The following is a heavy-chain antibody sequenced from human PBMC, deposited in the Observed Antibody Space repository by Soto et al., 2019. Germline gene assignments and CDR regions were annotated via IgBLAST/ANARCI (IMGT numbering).Heavy chain of an antibody. Sequence: GGSLRLSCVVSGFTFSTYEMNWVRQAPGKGLEWVSYITARGSITYYAASVKGRFTTSRDNAKDSVYLEIDSLRPEDTAMYYCARGPCSSSNCQLDYWGQGALVTVYS. CDR3: ARGPCSSSNCQLDY. CDR2: ITARGSIT. CDR1: GFTFSTYE. D-gene: IGHD4-4*01. J-gene: IGHJ4*02. V-gene: IGHV3-48*03.